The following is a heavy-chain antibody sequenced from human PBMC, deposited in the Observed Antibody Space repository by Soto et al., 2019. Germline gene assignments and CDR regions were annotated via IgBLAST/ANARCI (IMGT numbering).Heavy chain of an antibody. CDR1: GYTFTIYG. CDR3: ERVRGYSYGYGAFDI. J-gene: IGHJ3*02. D-gene: IGHD5-18*01. CDR2: ISAYNGNT. Sequence: PVKVSCKASGYTFTIYGISWVRKAPGQGLEWMGWISAYNGNTNYSQKFQGRVTITRDTSASTAYMELSSLRSEDTAVYYCERVRGYSYGYGAFDIWGQGTMVTVSS. V-gene: IGHV1-18*01.